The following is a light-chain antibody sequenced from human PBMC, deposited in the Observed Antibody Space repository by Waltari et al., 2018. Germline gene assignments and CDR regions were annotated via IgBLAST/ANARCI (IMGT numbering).Light chain of an antibody. CDR1: SSDIGGYNF. CDR2: DVT. CDR3: NSYTSDNTDVV. V-gene: IGLV2-14*03. J-gene: IGLJ2*01. Sequence: QSALNQPASVSGSPGQSLTISCTGTSSDIGGYNFVSWYQQHPGKAPKLIIYDVTKRPSGVSNRFSGSKSGNTASLTISGLQADDEADYYCNSYTSDNTDVVFGGGTKLTVL.